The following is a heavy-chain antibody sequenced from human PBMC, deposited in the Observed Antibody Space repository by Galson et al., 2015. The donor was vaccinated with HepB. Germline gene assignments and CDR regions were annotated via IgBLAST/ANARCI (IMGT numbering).Heavy chain of an antibody. D-gene: IGHD4-11*01. J-gene: IGHJ6*02. CDR2: IWYDGSTK. CDR1: GFTFSNYG. CDR3: ARDLKGKTTPMWYYGMDV. Sequence: SLRLSCAASGFTFSNYGIHWVRQAPGKGLEWVAVIWYDGSTKYYADSVKGRFTISRDNSKNTLYLQMNSLRAEDTAVYYCARDLKGKTTPMWYYGMDVWGRGTTVTVSS. V-gene: IGHV3-33*01.